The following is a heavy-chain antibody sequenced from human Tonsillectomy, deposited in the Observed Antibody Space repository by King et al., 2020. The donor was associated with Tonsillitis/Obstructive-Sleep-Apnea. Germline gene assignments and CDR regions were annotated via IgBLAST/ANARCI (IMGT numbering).Heavy chain of an antibody. J-gene: IGHJ5*02. Sequence: QLVQSGAEVKKTGSSVKVSCKASGGTFSSDAISLVRQAPGQGLEWMGVIITIFGPANYAQKFQGRFTITADESTRTAYMELSSLRSEDTAVYDCARRFGYGSSRRGTPRFNWFDPWGQGTLVTVSS. CDR3: ARRFGYGSSRRGTPRFNWFDP. CDR1: GGTFSSDA. CDR2: IITIFGPA. V-gene: IGHV1-69*01. D-gene: IGHD6-6*01.